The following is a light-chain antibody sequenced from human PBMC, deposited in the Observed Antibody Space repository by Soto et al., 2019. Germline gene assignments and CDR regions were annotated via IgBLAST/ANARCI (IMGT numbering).Light chain of an antibody. V-gene: IGKV3-15*01. CDR1: QSVNSN. CDR3: QQYNNWPPGT. J-gene: IGKJ1*01. Sequence: EIILTQSPATLSVSPGERATLSCRASQSVNSNLAWYQQKPGQAPRLLIYGASTRATGIPARFSGSGSVTEFTLTISSLQSEDCVIYYCQQYNNWPPGTFGQGTKVEIK. CDR2: GAS.